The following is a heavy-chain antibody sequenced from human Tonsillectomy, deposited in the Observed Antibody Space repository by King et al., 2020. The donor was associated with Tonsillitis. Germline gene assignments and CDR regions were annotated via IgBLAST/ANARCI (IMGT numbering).Heavy chain of an antibody. Sequence: QLQESGPGLVKPSETLSLTCTVSGYSIRSGYYWGWIRQPPGKGREWIGGIYHSGSFYYNPSLKSRVTISVDTSKNQFSLKLSTVTAADTAVYYCARVGTSNYNDSSGYQPVLQSFQHWGQGTLVTVSS. CDR1: GYSIRSGYY. V-gene: IGHV4-38-2*02. CDR3: ARVGTSNYNDSSGYQPVLQSFQH. D-gene: IGHD3-22*01. CDR2: IYHSGSF. J-gene: IGHJ1*01.